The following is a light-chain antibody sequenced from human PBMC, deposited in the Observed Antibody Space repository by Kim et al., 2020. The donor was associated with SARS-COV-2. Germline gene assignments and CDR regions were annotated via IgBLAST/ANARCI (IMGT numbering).Light chain of an antibody. CDR3: QLYGTSPGT. Sequence: SPGERAPPSGRASRSVSSSYLAWYQQKPGQAPRLLIYGASSRATGSPDRFSGSGSGTDFTFTISRLEAGDVAVYYCQLYGTSPGTFGQGTKVDIK. V-gene: IGKV3-20*01. CDR1: RSVSSSY. J-gene: IGKJ1*01. CDR2: GAS.